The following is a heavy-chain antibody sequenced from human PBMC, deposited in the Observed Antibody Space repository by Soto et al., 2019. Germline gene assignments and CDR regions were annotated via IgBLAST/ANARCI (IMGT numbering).Heavy chain of an antibody. V-gene: IGHV5-51*01. CDR1: GYSFTSYW. J-gene: IGHJ6*02. CDR3: ARHKGGEDSSGYYRAGYYYGMDV. CDR2: IYPGDSDT. D-gene: IGHD3-22*01. Sequence: PGESLKISCKGSGYSFTSYWIGWVRQMPGKGLEWMGIIYPGDSDTRYSPSFQGQVTISADKSISTAYLQWSSLKASDTAMYYCARHKGGEDSSGYYRAGYYYGMDVWGQGTTVTVSS.